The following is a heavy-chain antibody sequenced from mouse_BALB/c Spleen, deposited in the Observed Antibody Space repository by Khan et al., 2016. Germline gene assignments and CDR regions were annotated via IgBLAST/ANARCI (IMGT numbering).Heavy chain of an antibody. Sequence: EVELVESGGGLEQPGGSLRLSCATSGFTFTDYYMSWVRQPPGKALEWLGFIRNKANGYTTEYSASVKGRLTISRDNSQSILYLQRNTLRAEDSATYYCARDNYAMDYWGQGTSVTVSS. J-gene: IGHJ4*01. CDR2: IRNKANGYTT. CDR1: GFTFTDYY. V-gene: IGHV7-3*02. CDR3: ARDNYAMDY.